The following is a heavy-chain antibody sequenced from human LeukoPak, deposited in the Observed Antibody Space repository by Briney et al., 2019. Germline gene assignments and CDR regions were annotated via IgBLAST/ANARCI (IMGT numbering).Heavy chain of an antibody. CDR1: GFTFSSYA. Sequence: PGGSLRLSCVASGFTFSSYAMSWVRQAPGKGLEWVSAISGSGGSTYYADSVKRRFTISRDNSKNTLYLQMNSLRAEDTAVYYCAKGLEQWLVPAAFDIWGQGTMVTVSS. CDR3: AKGLEQWLVPAAFDI. V-gene: IGHV3-23*01. J-gene: IGHJ3*02. CDR2: ISGSGGST. D-gene: IGHD6-19*01.